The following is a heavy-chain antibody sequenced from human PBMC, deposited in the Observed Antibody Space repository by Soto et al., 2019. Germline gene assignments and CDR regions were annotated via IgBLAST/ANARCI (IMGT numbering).Heavy chain of an antibody. CDR2: ISWNSGSI. CDR3: AKDINYGDTLWSWYFDL. V-gene: IGHV3-9*01. D-gene: IGHD4-17*01. J-gene: IGHJ2*01. CDR1: GFTFDDYA. Sequence: GGSLRLSCAASGFTFDDYAMHWVRQAPGKGLEWVSGISWNSGSIGYADSVKGRFTISRDNAKNSLYLQMNSLRAEDTALYYCAKDINYGDTLWSWYFDLWGRGTLVTVSS.